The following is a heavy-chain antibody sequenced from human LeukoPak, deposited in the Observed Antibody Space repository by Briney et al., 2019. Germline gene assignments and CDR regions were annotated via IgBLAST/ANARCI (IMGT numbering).Heavy chain of an antibody. CDR2: ISSSSSYI. V-gene: IGHV3-21*01. CDR3: ARDPGSGSSLYYFDY. CDR1: GFTFSSYS. J-gene: IGHJ4*02. Sequence: PGGSLRLSCAASGFTFSSYSMNWVRQAPGKGLEWVSSISSSSSYIYYADSVKGRFTISRDNAKNSLYLQMNSLRAEDTAVYYCARDPGSGSSLYYFDYWGQGTLVTVSS. D-gene: IGHD3-10*01.